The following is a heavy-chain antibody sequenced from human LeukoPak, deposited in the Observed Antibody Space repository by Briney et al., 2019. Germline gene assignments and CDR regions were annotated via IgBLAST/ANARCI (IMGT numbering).Heavy chain of an antibody. V-gene: IGHV3-23*01. CDR3: TIDLMTGFSSGWHFAS. Sequence: GGSLRLSCAASGLTLKNFAMSWVRQAPGKGLEWLAVTSGDEDSTHYADSVRGHFVISTGNSKHTSFLHMNSLRAEDTAVYYCTIDLMTGFSSGWHFASWGQGTLVAVSS. CDR1: GLTLKNFA. D-gene: IGHD6-19*01. J-gene: IGHJ4*02. CDR2: TSGDEDST.